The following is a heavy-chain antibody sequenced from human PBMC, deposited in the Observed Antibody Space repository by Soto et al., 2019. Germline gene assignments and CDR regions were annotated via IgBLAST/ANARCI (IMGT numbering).Heavy chain of an antibody. D-gene: IGHD1-26*01. Sequence: EVQLLESGGGLVQPGGSLRLSCAASGFTFSYYSMAWVPQTPEKGLEWVSGVSIGDAKTFYIDFVRGRFTVSRDSVKNTVDLQMNSLRAEDTALYYCARWDDYADLWGQGTLVTVSS. CDR2: VSIGDAKT. V-gene: IGHV3-23*01. CDR3: ARWDDYADL. J-gene: IGHJ4*02. CDR1: GFTFSYYS.